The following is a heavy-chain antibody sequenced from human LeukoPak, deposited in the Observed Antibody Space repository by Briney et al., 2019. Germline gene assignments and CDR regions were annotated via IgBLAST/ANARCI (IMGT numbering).Heavy chain of an antibody. CDR2: INHSGST. CDR3: ARSFPSGSSSHPVYYFDY. CDR1: GGSFSGYY. V-gene: IGHV4-34*01. J-gene: IGHJ4*02. D-gene: IGHD3-10*01. Sequence: PSETLSLTCAVYGGSFSGYYWSWIRQPPGKGLEWIGEINHSGSTNYNPSLKSRVTISVDTSKNQFSLKLSSVTAADTAVYYCARSFPSGSSSHPVYYFDYWGQGTLVTVSS.